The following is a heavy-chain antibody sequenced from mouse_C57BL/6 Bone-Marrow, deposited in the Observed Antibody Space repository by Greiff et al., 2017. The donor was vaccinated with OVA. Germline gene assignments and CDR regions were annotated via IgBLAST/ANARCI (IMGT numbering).Heavy chain of an antibody. Sequence: EVKLMESGAELVKPGASVKLSCTASGFNIKDYYMHWVKQRTEQGLEWIGRIDPEDGETKYAPKFQGKATITADTSSNTAYLQLSSLTSEDTAVYYCATYYYGSSYRAMDYWGQGTSVTVSS. V-gene: IGHV14-2*01. D-gene: IGHD1-1*01. J-gene: IGHJ4*01. CDR3: ATYYYGSSYRAMDY. CDR1: GFNIKDYY. CDR2: IDPEDGET.